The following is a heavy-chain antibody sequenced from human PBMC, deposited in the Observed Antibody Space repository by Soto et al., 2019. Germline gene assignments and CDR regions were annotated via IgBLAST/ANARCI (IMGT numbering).Heavy chain of an antibody. CDR2: INAGHGNT. V-gene: IGHV1-3*01. D-gene: IGHD3-10*02. Sequence: ASVKVSCKASGYTFTSYAMHWVRQAPGQRLEWMGWINAGHGNTKYSQKFQGRVTITRDTSASTAYMELSSLRAEDAAVYYCARTSMYGWGQGTLVTVSS. J-gene: IGHJ4*02. CDR3: ARTSMYG. CDR1: GYTFTSYA.